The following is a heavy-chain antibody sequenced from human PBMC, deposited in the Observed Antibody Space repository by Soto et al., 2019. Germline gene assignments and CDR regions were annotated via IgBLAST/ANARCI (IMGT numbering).Heavy chain of an antibody. Sequence: GASVKVSCKASGFTFSNYGLNWVRQAPGQGLEWMGWVSANNGHTNYAQNLQGRVSMTTDTSTSTAYMELRGLRFDDTAVYYCARDLESVTAKHSFYYYAMDVWGQGTTVTVS. V-gene: IGHV1-18*01. CDR1: GFTFSNYG. J-gene: IGHJ6*02. CDR3: ARDLESVTAKHSFYYYAMDV. D-gene: IGHD2-8*01. CDR2: VSANNGHT.